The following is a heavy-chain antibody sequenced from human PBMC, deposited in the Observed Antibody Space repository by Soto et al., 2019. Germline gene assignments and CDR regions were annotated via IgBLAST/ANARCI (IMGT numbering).Heavy chain of an antibody. D-gene: IGHD2-2*01. CDR3: ARVGPPRPHCSSTSCYAFDI. V-gene: IGHV1-3*01. CDR1: GYTFTSYA. Sequence: ASVKVSCKASGYTFTSYAMHWVRQAPGQRLEWMGWINAGNGNTKYSQKFQGRVTITRDTSASTAYMELSSLRSEDTAVYYCARVGPPRPHCSSTSCYAFDIWGQGTMVTVSS. CDR2: INAGNGNT. J-gene: IGHJ3*02.